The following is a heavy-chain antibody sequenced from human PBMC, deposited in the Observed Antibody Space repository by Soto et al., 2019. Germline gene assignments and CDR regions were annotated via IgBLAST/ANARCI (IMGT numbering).Heavy chain of an antibody. D-gene: IGHD1-26*01. V-gene: IGHV4-39*07. CDR3: ARVPGGSYYYYYYDGMDV. Sequence: SETLSLTCTVSGGSISSSSYYWGWIRQPPGKGLEWIGSIYYSGSTYYNPSHKSRVTISVDTSKNQFSLKLSSVTAADTAVYSCARVPGGSYYYYYYDGMDVWGQGTTVTVSS. J-gene: IGHJ6*02. CDR2: IYYSGST. CDR1: GGSISSSSYY.